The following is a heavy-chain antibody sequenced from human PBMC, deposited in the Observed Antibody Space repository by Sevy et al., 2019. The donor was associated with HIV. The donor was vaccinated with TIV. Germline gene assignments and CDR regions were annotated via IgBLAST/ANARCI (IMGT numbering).Heavy chain of an antibody. J-gene: IGHJ6*02. V-gene: IGHV3-23*01. CDR3: AKTVNSGGGVVPAANYYYYGMDV. CDR1: GFTFSSYA. CDR2: IDGKGRST. Sequence: GGSLRLSCAASGFTFSSYAMSWVRQAPGKGLEWVSAIDGKGRSTHYADSVKGRFTISRDNSENTLYLQMNSLRAEDTAVYYCAKTVNSGGGVVPAANYYYYGMDVWGQRTTVTVSS. D-gene: IGHD2-2*01.